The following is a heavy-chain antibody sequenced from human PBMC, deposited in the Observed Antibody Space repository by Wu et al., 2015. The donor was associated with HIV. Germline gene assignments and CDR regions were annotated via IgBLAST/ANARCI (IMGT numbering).Heavy chain of an antibody. CDR3: ARWGGGITYYYYMDV. J-gene: IGHJ6*03. Sequence: QVQLVQSGAEVKKPGASVKVSCKASGYTFTGYYMHWVRQAPGQGLEWMGWINPNSGGTNYAQKFQGRVTMTRDTSISTAYMELSRLRSDDTAVYYCARWGGGITYYYYMDVVGRKGPRSPSP. V-gene: IGHV1-2*02. CDR1: GYTFTGYY. CDR2: INPNSGGT. D-gene: IGHD3-16*01.